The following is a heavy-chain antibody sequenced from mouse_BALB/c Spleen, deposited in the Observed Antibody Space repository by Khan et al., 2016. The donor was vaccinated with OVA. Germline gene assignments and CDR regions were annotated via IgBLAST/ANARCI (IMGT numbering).Heavy chain of an antibody. CDR2: IDPANGNV. Sequence: VQLKQSGAEFVKPGASVKLSFTASGFNIEDTYMHWINQSPQQGLVWIGRIDPANGNVKYDPKFRDKATISSDVSTNTAYLHLSSLTSDDTDVYDCMRGAYNGLFAYWGKGTLVTVSA. CDR3: MRGAYNGLFAY. J-gene: IGHJ3*01. CDR1: GFNIEDTY. D-gene: IGHD2-10*01. V-gene: IGHV14-3*02.